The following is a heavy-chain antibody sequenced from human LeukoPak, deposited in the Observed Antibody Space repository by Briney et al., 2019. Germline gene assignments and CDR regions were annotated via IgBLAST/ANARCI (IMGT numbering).Heavy chain of an antibody. J-gene: IGHJ3*02. CDR2: IKGDGSAK. V-gene: IGHV3-7*01. CDR3: ARDRGWIQHDI. CDR1: GFAFSDSW. Sequence: GGSLRLSCAASGFAFSDSWMTWIRQAPGKGRGGVAFIKGDGSAKKYVDSVKGRFTISRDNAKNSLFLQMNSLRAEDTAVYYCARDRGWIQHDIWGQGTMVTVSS. D-gene: IGHD5-18*01.